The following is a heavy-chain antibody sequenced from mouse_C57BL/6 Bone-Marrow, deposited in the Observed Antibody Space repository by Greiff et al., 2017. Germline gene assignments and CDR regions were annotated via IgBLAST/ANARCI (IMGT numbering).Heavy chain of an antibody. CDR1: GYAFSSSW. Sequence: QVQLQQSGPELVKPGASVKISCKASGYAFSSSWMNWVKQRPGKGLEWIGRIYPGDGDTNYNGKFKGQATLTADKSSSTAYMQLSSLTSEDSAVYFCARRDYYGSSFLSYYFDYWGQGTTLTVSS. D-gene: IGHD1-1*01. CDR3: ARRDYYGSSFLSYYFDY. V-gene: IGHV1-82*01. CDR2: IYPGDGDT. J-gene: IGHJ2*01.